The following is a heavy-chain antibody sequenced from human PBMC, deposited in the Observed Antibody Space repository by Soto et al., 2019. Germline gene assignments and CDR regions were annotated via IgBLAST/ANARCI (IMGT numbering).Heavy chain of an antibody. CDR2: IYYSGST. J-gene: IGHJ5*02. D-gene: IGHD2-15*01. V-gene: IGHV4-30-4*01. CDR1: GGSISSGDYY. Sequence: QVQLQESGPGLVKPSQTLSLTCTVSGGSISSGDYYWSWIRQPPGKGLEWIGYIYYSGSTYYNLSLKSRVTISVDTSKNQFSLKLSSVTAADTALYYCAREGFLGYCSGGSCRGWFDPWGQGTLFTVSS. CDR3: AREGFLGYCSGGSCRGWFDP.